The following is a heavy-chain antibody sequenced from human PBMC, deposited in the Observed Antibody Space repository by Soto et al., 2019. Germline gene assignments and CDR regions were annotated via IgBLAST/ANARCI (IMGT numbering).Heavy chain of an antibody. D-gene: IGHD3-22*01. CDR3: ARGRIDYYDSSGYFRHYYGMDV. J-gene: IGHJ6*02. CDR2: ISSSSSYT. CDR1: GFTFSDYY. V-gene: IGHV3-11*06. Sequence: GGSLRLSCAASGFTFSDYYMSWIRQAPGKGLEWVSYISSSSSYTNYADSVKGRFTISRDNAKNSLYLQMNSLRAEDTAVYYCARGRIDYYDSSGYFRHYYGMDVWGQGTTVTVSS.